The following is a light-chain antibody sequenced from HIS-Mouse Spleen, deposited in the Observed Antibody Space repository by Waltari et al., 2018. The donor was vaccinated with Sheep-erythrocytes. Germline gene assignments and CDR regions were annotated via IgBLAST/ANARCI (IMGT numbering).Light chain of an antibody. V-gene: IGLV2-11*01. CDR1: SSDVGGYNS. CDR3: CSYAGSYNHV. J-gene: IGLJ1*01. Sequence: QSALTQPRPVSGSPGQSVTISCTGTSSDVGGYNSVSWDQQHPGKAPQLMIYDVSTRPSGVPDRFSGSKSGNTASLTISGLQAEDEADYYCCSYAGSYNHVFATGTKVTVL. CDR2: DVS.